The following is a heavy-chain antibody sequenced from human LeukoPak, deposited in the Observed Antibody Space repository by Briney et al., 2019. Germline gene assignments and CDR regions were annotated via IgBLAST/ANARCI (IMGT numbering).Heavy chain of an antibody. CDR2: VKKDESEK. V-gene: IGHV3-7*01. D-gene: IGHD3-16*01. CDR1: GFTFSNNW. CDR3: ARSSWGSSTNS. Sequence: GGSLRLSCAASGFTFSNNWMTWVRQAPGKGLEWVASVKKDESEKYYVDSVKGRFTISRDNAKNSLYLQMNSLRADDTAVYYCARSSWGSSTNSWGQGTLVTVSS. J-gene: IGHJ4*02.